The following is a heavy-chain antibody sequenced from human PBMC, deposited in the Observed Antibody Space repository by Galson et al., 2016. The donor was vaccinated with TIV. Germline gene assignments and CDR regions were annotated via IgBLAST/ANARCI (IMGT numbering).Heavy chain of an antibody. J-gene: IGHJ3*02. CDR2: IRTDGTTT. CDR1: GFTFGSHW. Sequence: SLRLSCAASGFTFGSHWMHWVRQVPGKGLGWVSRIRTDGTTTAYADSVKGRFTIPRDNAKNTLYLQMNSLRDDDTAVYHSVREVLVGPGVKMGMRAFDIWGRGTTVTVSS. D-gene: IGHD2-15*01. V-gene: IGHV3-74*01. CDR3: VREVLVGPGVKMGMRAFDI.